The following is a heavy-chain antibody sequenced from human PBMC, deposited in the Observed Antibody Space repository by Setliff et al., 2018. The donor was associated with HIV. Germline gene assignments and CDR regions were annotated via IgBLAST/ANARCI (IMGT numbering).Heavy chain of an antibody. D-gene: IGHD4-17*01. Sequence: GESLKISCGASGFTFSGSPMHWVRQASGKGLEWVGRIKTEAEGYATAYAASVKGRFTISRDDSKNTAYLQMNSLKTEDTAVYYCTTVYGDYVPIDYWGQGTLVTVSS. CDR3: TTVYGDYVPIDY. V-gene: IGHV3-73*01. CDR1: GFTFSGSP. CDR2: IKTEAEGYAT. J-gene: IGHJ4*02.